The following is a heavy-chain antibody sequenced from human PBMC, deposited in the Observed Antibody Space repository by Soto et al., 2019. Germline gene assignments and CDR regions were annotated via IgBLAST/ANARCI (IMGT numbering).Heavy chain of an antibody. CDR3: AISQDRGGRITFIY. CDR2: ISSTTNYI. D-gene: IGHD3-16*01. V-gene: IGHV3-21*04. J-gene: IGHJ4*02. CDR1: GFTFTRYS. Sequence: GGSLRLSCAASGFTFTRYSMNWVRHAPGNGLEWVSSISSTTNYIYYGYSVKGRFTISRDNAENSLYLQINRLRAEDTALYYCAISQDRGGRITFIYWGQGTQVTVSS.